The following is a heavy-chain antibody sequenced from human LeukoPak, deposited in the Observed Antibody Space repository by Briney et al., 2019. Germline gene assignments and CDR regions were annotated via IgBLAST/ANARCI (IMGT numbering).Heavy chain of an antibody. J-gene: IGHJ6*03. CDR1: GGTFSSYA. CDR2: IIPIFGTA. D-gene: IGHD2-2*01. CDR3: ARGHQEVVVVPAAINYYYYMDV. Sequence: ASVKVSCKASGGTFSSYAISWVRQAPRQGLEWMGGIIPIFGTANYAQKFQGRVTITTDESTSTAYMELSSLRSEDTAVYYCARGHQEVVVVPAAINYYYYMDVWGKGTTVTVSS. V-gene: IGHV1-69*05.